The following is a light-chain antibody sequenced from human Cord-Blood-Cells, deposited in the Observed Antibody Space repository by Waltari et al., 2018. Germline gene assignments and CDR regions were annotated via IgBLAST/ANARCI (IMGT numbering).Light chain of an antibody. CDR3: AAWDDSLSGWV. J-gene: IGLJ3*02. Sequence: QSVLTQPPSASGTPGQRVTISCSGSSSNIGSNYVYWYQQLPGTAPTLLIYGNKPRPSGVPDRFSGSKSGTSASLAISGLRSEDEADYYCAAWDDSLSGWVFGGGTKLTVL. CDR1: SSNIGSNY. V-gene: IGLV1-47*01. CDR2: GNK.